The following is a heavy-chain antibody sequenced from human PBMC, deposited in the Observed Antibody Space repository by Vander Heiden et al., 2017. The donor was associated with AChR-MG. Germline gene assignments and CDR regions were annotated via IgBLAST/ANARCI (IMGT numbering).Heavy chain of an antibody. CDR3: ARLHYYDSSGYYWGFYGMDV. CDR2: IYYSGST. CDR1: GCSISSSSYY. V-gene: IGHV4-39*01. J-gene: IGHJ6*02. D-gene: IGHD3-22*01. Sequence: QLQLQESGPGLVKPSETLSLTCTVSGCSISSSSYYWGWLRQPPGKGLEWVGSIYYSGSTYYNPSRKSRITISVDTSKNQFSLKLSSVTAADTAVYYCARLHYYDSSGYYWGFYGMDVWGQGTTVTVSS.